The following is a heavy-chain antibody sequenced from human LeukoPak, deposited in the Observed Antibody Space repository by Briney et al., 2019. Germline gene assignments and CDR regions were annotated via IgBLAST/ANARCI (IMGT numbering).Heavy chain of an antibody. CDR2: INHSGAT. J-gene: IGHJ5*01. V-gene: IGHV4-34*01. Sequence: SETLSLTCAVYGGSFSDYNWNWVRQPPGKGLEWIGEINHSGATNYNPSLKSRVIISVDTSKNQFSLKVNHVTAADTAVYYCARGSPKCDSWGQGTLVTVSS. CDR1: GGSFSDYN. CDR3: ARGSPKCDS.